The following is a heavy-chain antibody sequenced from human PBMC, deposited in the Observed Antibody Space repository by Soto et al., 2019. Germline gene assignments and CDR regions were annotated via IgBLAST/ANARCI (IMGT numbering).Heavy chain of an antibody. D-gene: IGHD6-13*01. J-gene: IGHJ5*02. CDR1: GYTFTSYY. V-gene: IGHV1-46*01. CDR2: INPSGGST. Sequence: GASVKVSCKASGYTFTSYYMHWVRQAPGQGLEWMGIINPSGGSTSYAQKFQGRVTMTRDTSTSTVYMELSSLRSEDTAVYYCARAGIAAQERDSWFDPWGQGTLVTVSS. CDR3: ARAGIAAQERDSWFDP.